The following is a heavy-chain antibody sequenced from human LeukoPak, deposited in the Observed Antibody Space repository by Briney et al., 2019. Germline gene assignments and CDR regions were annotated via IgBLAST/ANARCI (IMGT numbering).Heavy chain of an antibody. CDR3: ARDGHDYGDFGNWFDP. CDR1: GFTFSSYA. J-gene: IGHJ5*02. CDR2: ISYDGSNK. V-gene: IGHV3-30*04. D-gene: IGHD4-17*01. Sequence: GRSLRLSCAASGFTFSSYAMHWVRQAPGKGLEWVAVISYDGSNKYYADSVKGRFTISRDNSKNTLYLQMNSLRAEDTAVYYCARDGHDYGDFGNWFDPGAREPWSPSPQ.